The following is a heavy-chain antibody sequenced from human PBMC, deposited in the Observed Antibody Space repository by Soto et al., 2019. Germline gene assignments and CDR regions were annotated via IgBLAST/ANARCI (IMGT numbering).Heavy chain of an antibody. CDR1: GFTFSDYW. D-gene: IGHD2-8*01. CDR3: ARDNGNPKGRFDP. V-gene: IGHV3-7*01. Sequence: QPGGSLRLSCAASGFTFSDYWMTWVRQAPGKGLEWVANIKQDGSEKYYVDSVKGRFTISRDNAKNSLYLQMNSLRPEDTAVYFCARDNGNPKGRFDPWGQGTLVTVSS. CDR2: IKQDGSEK. J-gene: IGHJ5*02.